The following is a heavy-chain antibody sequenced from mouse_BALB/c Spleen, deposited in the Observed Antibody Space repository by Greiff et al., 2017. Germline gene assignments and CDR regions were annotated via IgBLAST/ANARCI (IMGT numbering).Heavy chain of an antibody. V-gene: IGHV1S22*01. J-gene: IGHJ3*01. CDR2: IYPGSGST. CDR3: TRSWNYGSSLAY. Sequence: KQPGSELVRPGASVKLSCKASGYTFTSYWLHWVKQRPGQGLEWIGNIYPGSGSTNYDEKFKSKATLTVDTSSSTAYMQLSSLTSEDSAVYYCTRSWNYGSSLAYWGQGTLVTVSA. CDR1: GYTFTSYW. D-gene: IGHD1-1*01.